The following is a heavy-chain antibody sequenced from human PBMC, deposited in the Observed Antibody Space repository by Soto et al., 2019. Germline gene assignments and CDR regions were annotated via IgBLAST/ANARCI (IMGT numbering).Heavy chain of an antibody. CDR3: ARVIRLGYYGMDV. CDR1: GGSISRGGFY. CDR2: IYYSGST. J-gene: IGHJ6*02. D-gene: IGHD3-16*01. V-gene: IGHV4-31*03. Sequence: SETLALTCTVSGGSISRGGFYWSWNRQHPGKGLEWIGYIYYSGSTYYNPSLKSRVTISVDTSKNQFSLKLSSATAADTAVYYCARVIRLGYYGMDVWGQGTTVTVSS.